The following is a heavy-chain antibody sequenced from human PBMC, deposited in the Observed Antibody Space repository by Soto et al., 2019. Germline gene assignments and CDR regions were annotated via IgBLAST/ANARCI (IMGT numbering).Heavy chain of an antibody. J-gene: IGHJ4*02. CDR3: ATTGPY. CDR2: IWFDGSNK. Sequence: QVQLVESGGGVVQPGRSLRLSCAASGFTSSSYGMHRVRQAPGKGLEWVAVIWFDGSNKFYADSVKGRFTISRDNSKNTVSLQMNSLRDEDSAAYYCATTGPYWGQGTLVTVSS. V-gene: IGHV3-33*01. CDR1: GFTSSSYG.